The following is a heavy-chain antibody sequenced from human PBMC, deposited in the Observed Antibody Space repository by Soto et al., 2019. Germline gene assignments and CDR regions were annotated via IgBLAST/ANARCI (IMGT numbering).Heavy chain of an antibody. D-gene: IGHD3-22*01. Sequence: GGPLRLSCAAYGVNLSGYGIHLVRQAPGKGLEWVALISYDGSNKYYADSVKGRFTISRDNSKNTLYLQMNSLRAEDTAMYYCAKDAPYYYDSSGYYGPFDYWGQGTLVTVSS. CDR3: AKDAPYYYDSSGYYGPFDY. J-gene: IGHJ4*02. V-gene: IGHV3-30*18. CDR1: GVNLSGYG. CDR2: ISYDGSNK.